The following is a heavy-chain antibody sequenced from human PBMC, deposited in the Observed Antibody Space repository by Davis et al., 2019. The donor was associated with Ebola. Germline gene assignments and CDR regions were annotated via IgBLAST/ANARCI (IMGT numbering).Heavy chain of an antibody. CDR2: ISGSGGST. J-gene: IGHJ6*04. CDR1: VITFSSYA. Sequence: GESLKISCTDSVITFSSYAMTWVRQAPGKGLEWVSAISGSGGSTYYADSVKGRFTISRDNSKKTLYLQMNSLRAEDTAVYYCARVRCSGGSCYHYYGMDVWGKGTTVTVSS. D-gene: IGHD2-15*01. V-gene: IGHV3-23*01. CDR3: ARVRCSGGSCYHYYGMDV.